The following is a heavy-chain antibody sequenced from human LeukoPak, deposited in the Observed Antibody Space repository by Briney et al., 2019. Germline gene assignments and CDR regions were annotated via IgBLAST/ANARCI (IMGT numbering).Heavy chain of an antibody. V-gene: IGHV3-30*02. J-gene: IGHJ4*02. CDR2: ILYDGTYK. Sequence: GSLRLSCAASGFTFTDSGMHWVRQAPGKGLEWVAFILYDGTYKYYADSVKGRFTISRDNSKNALYLQMNSLRPEDTAVYYCAKGQDGYNLACGYWGQGTLVTVSS. D-gene: IGHD5-24*01. CDR1: GFTFTDSG. CDR3: AKGQDGYNLACGY.